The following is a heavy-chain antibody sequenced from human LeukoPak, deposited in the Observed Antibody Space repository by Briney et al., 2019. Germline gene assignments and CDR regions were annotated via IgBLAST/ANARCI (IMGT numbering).Heavy chain of an antibody. Sequence: ASVKVSCKASGYTFTSYYMHWVRQAPGQGLEWMGIINPSGGSTSYAQKFQGRVTMTRDTSTSTVYMELSSLRSEDTAVYYCARGTSYGSGSYRDAFDIWGQGTMVTVSS. CDR2: INPSGGST. J-gene: IGHJ3*02. V-gene: IGHV1-46*01. CDR1: GYTFTSYY. CDR3: ARGTSYGSGSYRDAFDI. D-gene: IGHD3-10*01.